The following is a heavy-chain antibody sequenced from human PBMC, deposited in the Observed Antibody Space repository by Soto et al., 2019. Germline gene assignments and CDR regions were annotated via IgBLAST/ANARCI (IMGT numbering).Heavy chain of an antibody. V-gene: IGHV4-30-4*01. CDR3: ARRYGGNLDY. CDR1: GASLISGEHY. Sequence: PSETLSLTCSVSGASLISGEHYWSWIRQAPGKGLEWIGLIYYTGITNYNPSLESRVAISLDTSKNQFSLKLSSVTAADTAVYYCARRYGGNLDYWGQGTLVTVS. D-gene: IGHD1-26*01. J-gene: IGHJ4*02. CDR2: IYYTGIT.